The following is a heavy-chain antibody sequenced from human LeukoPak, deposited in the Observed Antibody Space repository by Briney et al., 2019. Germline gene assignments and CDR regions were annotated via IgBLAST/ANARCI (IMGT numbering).Heavy chain of an antibody. Sequence: SETLSLTCTVSGGSISSCYWSWIRQPAGKGLEWIGRISTSGSNYNPSLKSRVTMSVDTSKNQFSLKLRSVTAADTAVYYCAREGRGSTPGYWGQGTLVTVSS. J-gene: IGHJ4*02. V-gene: IGHV4-4*07. D-gene: IGHD2-15*01. CDR1: GGSISSCY. CDR2: ISTSGS. CDR3: AREGRGSTPGY.